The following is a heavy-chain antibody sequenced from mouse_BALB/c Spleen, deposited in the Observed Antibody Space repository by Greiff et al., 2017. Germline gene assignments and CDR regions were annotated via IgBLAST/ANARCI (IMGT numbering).Heavy chain of an antibody. V-gene: IGHV5-6-3*01. CDR3: AREHYYGYDAMDY. D-gene: IGHD1-2*01. J-gene: IGHJ4*01. CDR1: GFTFSSYG. CDR2: INSNGGST. Sequence: EVQGVESGGGLVQPGGSLKLSCAASGFTFSSYGMSWVRQTPDKRLELVATINSNGGSTYYPDSVKGRFTISRDNAKNTLYLQMSSLKSEDTAMYYCAREHYYGYDAMDYWGQGTSVTVSS.